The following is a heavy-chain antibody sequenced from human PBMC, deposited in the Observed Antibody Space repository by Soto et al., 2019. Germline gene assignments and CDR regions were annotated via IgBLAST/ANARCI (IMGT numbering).Heavy chain of an antibody. CDR1: GFTFGDYA. J-gene: IGHJ6*03. CDR3: TRAPLEYSGYGGYYYSMDV. D-gene: IGHD5-12*01. V-gene: IGHV3-49*03. Sequence: GGSLRLSCTASGFTFGDYAMSWFRQAPGKGLEWVAFIRSKAYGGTTEYAASVKGRFTFSRDDSNSIAYLQMNSLKTEDTAVFYCTRAPLEYSGYGGYYYSMDVWGKGTTVTVSS. CDR2: IRSKAYGGTT.